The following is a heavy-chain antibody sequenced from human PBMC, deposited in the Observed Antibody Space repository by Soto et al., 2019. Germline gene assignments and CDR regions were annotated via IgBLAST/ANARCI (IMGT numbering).Heavy chain of an antibody. CDR1: GGTFSSYA. D-gene: IGHD3-22*01. J-gene: IGHJ5*02. CDR3: ASQRVYYDSSGYMNNWFDP. CDR2: IIPIFGTA. V-gene: IGHV1-69*13. Sequence: SVKVSCKASGGTFSSYAISWVRQAPGQGLEWMGGIIPIFGTANYAQKFQGRVTITADESTSTAYMELSSLRSEDTAVYYCASQRVYYDSSGYMNNWFDPWGQGTLVTVSS.